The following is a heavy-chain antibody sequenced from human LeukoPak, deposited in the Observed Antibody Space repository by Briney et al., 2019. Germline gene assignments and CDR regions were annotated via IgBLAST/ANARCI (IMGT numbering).Heavy chain of an antibody. CDR1: GFTFSSYA. J-gene: IGHJ6*02. CDR2: ISSSGGTI. CDR3: ASHRKFCSGGSCYYYYGMDV. D-gene: IGHD2-15*01. Sequence: TGGSLRLSCAASGFTFSSYAMHWVRQAPGKGLEWVSYISSSGGTIYYADSVKGRFTISRDNAKNSLFLQMNSLRAEDTAVYFCASHRKFCSGGSCYYYYGMDVWGQGTTVTVSS. V-gene: IGHV3-48*03.